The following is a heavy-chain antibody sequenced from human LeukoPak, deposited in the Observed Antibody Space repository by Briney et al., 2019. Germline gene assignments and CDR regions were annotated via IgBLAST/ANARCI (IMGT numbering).Heavy chain of an antibody. V-gene: IGHV4-34*01. D-gene: IGHD5-24*01. CDR2: INHSGNT. CDR1: GGSFSGDC. CDR3: ARVHGHNLGTLDY. J-gene: IGHJ4*02. Sequence: PSETLSLTCAVYGGSFSGDCWSWIRQPPGKGLQWIGEINHSGNTNNNPSLKSRVTMSVDTSKNQLSLNLTSVTAADTAVYYCARVHGHNLGTLDYWGQGILVTVSS.